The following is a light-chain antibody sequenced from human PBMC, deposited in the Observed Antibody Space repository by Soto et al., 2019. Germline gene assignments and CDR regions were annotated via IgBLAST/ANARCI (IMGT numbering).Light chain of an antibody. CDR2: EVS. CDR3: SSYTGSSSLGV. V-gene: IGLV2-14*01. J-gene: IGLJ1*01. Sequence: QSALTQPASVSGSPGQSITISCTGTSSDVGGYDYVSWYQQHPGKAPKLMIYEVSNRPSGVSNRFSGSKYANTASLTISGLQTEDEADYYGSSYTGSSSLGVFGTGTKVTVL. CDR1: SSDVGGYDY.